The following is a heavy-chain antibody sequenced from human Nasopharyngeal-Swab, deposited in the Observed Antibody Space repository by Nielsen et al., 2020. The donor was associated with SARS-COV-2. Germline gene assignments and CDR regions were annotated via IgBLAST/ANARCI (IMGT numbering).Heavy chain of an antibody. CDR3: AKGRSSGWDSGAFDI. J-gene: IGHJ3*02. V-gene: IGHV3-23*01. CDR1: GFTFSSYA. CDR2: ISGSGSSA. Sequence: GESLKISCAASGFTFSSYAMTWVRQAPGKGLQWVSIISGSGSSAYYTDSVKGRFSISRDNSKSTLYLQMKSLRAEDTAVFYCAKGRSSGWDSGAFDIWGQGTLVTVSS. D-gene: IGHD6-19*01.